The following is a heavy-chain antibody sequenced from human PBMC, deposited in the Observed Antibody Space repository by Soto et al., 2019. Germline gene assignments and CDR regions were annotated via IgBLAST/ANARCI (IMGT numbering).Heavy chain of an antibody. CDR1: GFTFSSYW. D-gene: IGHD6-19*01. J-gene: IGHJ3*02. CDR2: IKSDGSRT. V-gene: IGHV3-74*01. Sequence: GGSLRLSCAASGFTFSSYWMHWVRQTPGKGLEWVSRIKSDGSRTVYAESVKGRFTISRDSAESTVYMQMSSLRVEDTAVYYCTREGNGWYEKSFDIWGQGTPVT. CDR3: TREGNGWYEKSFDI.